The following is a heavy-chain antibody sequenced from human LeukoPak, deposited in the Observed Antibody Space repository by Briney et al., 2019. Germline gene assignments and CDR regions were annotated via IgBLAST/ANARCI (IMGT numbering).Heavy chain of an antibody. V-gene: IGHV3-48*04. CDR1: GFTFSSYS. J-gene: IGHJ4*02. CDR3: ARGPGIAVAEYYFDY. D-gene: IGHD6-19*01. Sequence: GGSLRLSCAASGFTFSSYSMNWVRQAPGKGLEWVSYISSSSSTIYYADSVKGRFTISRDNAKNSLYLQMNSLRAEDTAVYYCARGPGIAVAEYYFDYWGQGTLVTVSS. CDR2: ISSSSSTI.